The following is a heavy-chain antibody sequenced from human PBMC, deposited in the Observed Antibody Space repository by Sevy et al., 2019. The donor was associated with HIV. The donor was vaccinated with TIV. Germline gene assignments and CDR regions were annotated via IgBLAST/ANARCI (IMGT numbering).Heavy chain of an antibody. CDR1: GFAFSTFS. V-gene: IGHV3-48*02. D-gene: IGHD5-12*01. J-gene: IGHJ3*01. Sequence: GGCLRLSCAASGFAFSTFSMNWVRQAPGKGLEWVSYISDTSTTIYYADSVKGRFTISRDNAKNSLFLQMNGLRHEDTAVYYCAGAPNLEVATMASLDAFDFWGQGTMVTVSS. CDR2: ISDTSTTI. CDR3: AGAPNLEVATMASLDAFDF.